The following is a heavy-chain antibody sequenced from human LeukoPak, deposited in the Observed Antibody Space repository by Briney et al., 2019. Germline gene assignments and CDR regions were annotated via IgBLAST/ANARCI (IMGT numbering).Heavy chain of an antibody. Sequence: GGSLRLSCAASGFTFNTYTMNWVRQAPGKGLEWVSYISGSSGIIDYADSVRGRFTISRDNAKNSLYLQMNSLRAEDTAVYYCATVRGNSRTWYVDLWGRGTQVTVSS. V-gene: IGHV3-48*01. J-gene: IGHJ2*01. CDR2: ISGSSGII. CDR1: GFTFNTYT. D-gene: IGHD4-23*01. CDR3: ATVRGNSRTWYVDL.